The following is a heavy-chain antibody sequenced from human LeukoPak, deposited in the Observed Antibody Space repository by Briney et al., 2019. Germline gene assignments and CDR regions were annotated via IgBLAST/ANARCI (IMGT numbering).Heavy chain of an antibody. J-gene: IGHJ3*02. CDR1: GGSFSGYY. Sequence: SETLSLTCAVYGGSFSGYYWSWIRQPPGKGLEWIGEINHSGSTSYNPSLKSRVTISVDTSKNQFSLKLSSVTAADTAVYYCARGGNAFDIWGQGTMVTVSS. CDR3: ARGGNAFDI. V-gene: IGHV4-34*01. CDR2: INHSGST.